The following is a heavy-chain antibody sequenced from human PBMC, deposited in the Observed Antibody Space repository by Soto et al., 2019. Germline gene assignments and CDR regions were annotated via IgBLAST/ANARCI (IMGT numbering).Heavy chain of an antibody. Sequence: PSETLSLTCTVSGGSISSYYWSWIRQPPGKGLEWIGYIYYSGSTNYNPSLKSRVTISVDTSKDQFSLKLSSVTAADTAVYYCARVKAAAGTFGYYYYGMDVWGQGTTVTVSS. D-gene: IGHD6-13*01. CDR3: ARVKAAAGTFGYYYYGMDV. CDR1: GGSISSYY. V-gene: IGHV4-59*01. CDR2: IYYSGST. J-gene: IGHJ6*02.